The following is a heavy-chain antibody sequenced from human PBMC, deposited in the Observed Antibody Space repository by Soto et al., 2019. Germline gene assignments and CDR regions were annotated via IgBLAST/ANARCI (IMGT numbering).Heavy chain of an antibody. CDR3: ARENYYYYGMDV. V-gene: IGHV4-61*01. CDR2: IYYSGST. J-gene: IGHJ6*02. Sequence: SETLSLTCTASGGSVSSGSYYWSWIRQPPGKGLEWIGYIYYSGSTNYNPSLKSRVTISVDTSKNQFSLKLSSVTAADTAVYYCARENYYYYGMDVWGQGTTVTVSS. CDR1: GGSVSSGSYY.